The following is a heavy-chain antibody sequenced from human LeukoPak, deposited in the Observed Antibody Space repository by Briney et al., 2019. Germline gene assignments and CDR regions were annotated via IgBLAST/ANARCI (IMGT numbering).Heavy chain of an antibody. J-gene: IGHJ4*02. CDR2: ISSSSSYI. D-gene: IGHD3-22*01. CDR1: GFTFSSYS. CDR3: ARFGSGYYQFDY. V-gene: IGHV3-21*01. Sequence: GGSLRLSCAASGFTFSSYSMNWVRQAPGKGLEWVSSISSSSSYIYYADSVKGRFTISRDNAKNSLYLQMNSLRAEDTAVYYCARFGSGYYQFDYWGQGTLVTASS.